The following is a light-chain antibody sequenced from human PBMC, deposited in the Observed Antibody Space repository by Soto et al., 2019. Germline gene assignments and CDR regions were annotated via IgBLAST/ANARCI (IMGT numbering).Light chain of an antibody. CDR1: QSVNDW. CDR3: QQYNSYSWT. J-gene: IGKJ1*01. Sequence: DIQMTQSPSTLSASVGARVTITCRASQSVNDWLAWYQQKPGKAPNLLIYKVSNLESGVPSRFSGSGSGTECTLTISSLQPDDFATYYCQQYNSYSWTFGQGTKVQIK. CDR2: KVS. V-gene: IGKV1-5*03.